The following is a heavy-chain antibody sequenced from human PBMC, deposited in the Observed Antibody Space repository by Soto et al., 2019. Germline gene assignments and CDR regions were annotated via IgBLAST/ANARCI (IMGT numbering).Heavy chain of an antibody. CDR2: IIPIFGTA. CDR1: GGTFSSYA. V-gene: IGHV1-69*12. CDR3: AREGGMVRGGGFDY. Sequence: QVQLVQSGAEVKKPGSSVKVSCKASGGTFSSYAISWVRQAPGQGLEWMGGIIPIFGTANYAQKFQGRVTITADESTSTDYMELSSLRSEDTAGYYWAREGGMVRGGGFDYWGQGTLVTVSS. J-gene: IGHJ4*02. D-gene: IGHD3-10*01.